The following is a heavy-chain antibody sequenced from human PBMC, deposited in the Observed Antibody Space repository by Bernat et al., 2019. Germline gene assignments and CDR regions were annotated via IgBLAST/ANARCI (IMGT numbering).Heavy chain of an antibody. CDR2: INPDTGDT. Sequence: QVQLVQSGAEVKKPGASVKVSCKASGYTFTYYYIYWVRQAPGQGLESMGWINPDTGDTNYAQNFQGRVTMTRDTSISTVYMELSSLTSDDAAVYYCAVVYFYDGRASAPPNHWGQGTVVTVSS. CDR1: GYTFTYYY. D-gene: IGHD3-22*01. J-gene: IGHJ5*02. CDR3: AVVYFYDGRASAPPNH. V-gene: IGHV1-2*02.